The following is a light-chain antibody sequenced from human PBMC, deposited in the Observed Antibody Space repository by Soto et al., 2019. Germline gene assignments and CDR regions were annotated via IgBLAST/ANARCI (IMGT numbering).Light chain of an antibody. CDR2: ATS. J-gene: IGKJ1*01. V-gene: IGKV1-12*01. CDR3: QQANSVPWT. CDR1: QRISSW. Sequence: QMTQSPSSVSASVGDRVILTCRASQRISSWLAWYHQRPGKAPKLLIYATSTLETGVPSRFSGSGSGRDFTLTISRLQPEDLGTYFCQQANSVPWTFGQGTKVEVK.